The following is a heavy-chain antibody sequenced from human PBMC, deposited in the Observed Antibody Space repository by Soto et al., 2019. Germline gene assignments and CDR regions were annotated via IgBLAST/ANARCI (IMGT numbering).Heavy chain of an antibody. V-gene: IGHV4-59*08. J-gene: IGHJ4*02. CDR1: GGSISSYY. CDR3: ARRARDRGSSGYYFDY. CDR2: IYYSGST. D-gene: IGHD3-22*01. Sequence: SETLSLTCTVSGGSISSYYWSWIRQPPGKGLEWIGYIYYSGSTNYNPSLKSRVTISVDTSKNQFSLKLSSVTAADTAVYYCARRARDRGSSGYYFDYWGQGTLVTVSS.